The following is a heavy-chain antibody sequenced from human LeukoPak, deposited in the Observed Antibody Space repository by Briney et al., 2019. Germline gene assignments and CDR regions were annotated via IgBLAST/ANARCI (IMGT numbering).Heavy chain of an antibody. CDR2: INHSGST. CDR1: GGSFSGYY. D-gene: IGHD6-19*01. CDR3: ARGLSGYSSFNWFDP. J-gene: IGHJ5*02. Sequence: PSETLSLTCAVYGGSFSGYYWSWIRQPPGKGLEWIGEINHSGSTNSNPSLKSRVTISVDTSKNQFSPKLSSVTAADTAVYYCARGLSGYSSFNWFDPWGQGTLVTVSS. V-gene: IGHV4-34*01.